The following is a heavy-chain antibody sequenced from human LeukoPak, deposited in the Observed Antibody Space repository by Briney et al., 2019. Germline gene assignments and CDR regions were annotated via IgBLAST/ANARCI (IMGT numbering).Heavy chain of an antibody. J-gene: IGHJ4*02. D-gene: IGHD1-26*01. Sequence: GGSLRLSCAASGLTFSTYWMHWVRQAPGKGLAWVTRINPDGSIRTYADSVQGRVTISRDTAKDTLFLQMNSLRAEDTAVYYCAREARVGGALQYWGQGTPVTVSS. CDR1: GLTFSTYW. V-gene: IGHV3-74*03. CDR2: INPDGSIR. CDR3: AREARVGGALQY.